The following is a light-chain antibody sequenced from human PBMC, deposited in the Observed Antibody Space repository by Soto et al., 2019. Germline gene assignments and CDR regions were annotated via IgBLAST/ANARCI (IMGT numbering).Light chain of an antibody. J-gene: IGKJ1*01. V-gene: IGKV3-11*01. CDR3: QQRSNWPRT. CDR2: EAS. CDR1: QSVSSY. Sequence: DIELTQSPSSLSLSPGDIATLTFRASQSVSSYLAWYQQKPGQAPRLLIYEASKRASGIPARFSGSGSGADFTLTISSLEPDDFAAYYCQQRSNWPRTFGQGTKVDI.